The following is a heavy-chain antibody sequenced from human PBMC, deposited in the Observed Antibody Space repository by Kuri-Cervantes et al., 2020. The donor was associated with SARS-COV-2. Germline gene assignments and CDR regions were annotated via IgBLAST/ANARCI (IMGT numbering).Heavy chain of an antibody. Sequence: GESLKISCKGCESSFTSYRNGWGRQMPGKGLEWVGIIYPGDSDTRYSPSFHGQVTISAAKSSSTAYLQWSSLKASDTAMYYCARLFQWPGFFLAPFDDWGKGTLVTVSS. V-gene: IGHV5-51*01. J-gene: IGHJ4*02. D-gene: IGHD6-19*01. CDR2: IYPGDSDT. CDR3: ARLFQWPGFFLAPFDD. CDR1: ESSFTSYR.